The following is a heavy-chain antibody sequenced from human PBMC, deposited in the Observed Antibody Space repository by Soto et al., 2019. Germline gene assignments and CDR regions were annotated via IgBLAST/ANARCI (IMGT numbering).Heavy chain of an antibody. CDR3: ARDRVAGIWGDAFDI. V-gene: IGHV1-18*04. CDR1: GYTFTNHG. Sequence: QVQLVQSGAEVKKPGASVKVSCKTSGYTFTNHGINWVRQAPGQWLEWMGWIKPYNANVNYAQKLQGRVTMTTDTSTSTAYMDLRSLTSDDTAVYYCARDRVAGIWGDAFDIWGQGTMVTVSS. D-gene: IGHD3-16*01. CDR2: IKPYNANV. J-gene: IGHJ3*02.